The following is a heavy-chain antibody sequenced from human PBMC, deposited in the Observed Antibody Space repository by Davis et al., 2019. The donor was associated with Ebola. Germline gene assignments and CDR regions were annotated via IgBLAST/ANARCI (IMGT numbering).Heavy chain of an antibody. CDR3: ARDRTGDY. CDR2: ISGSGGST. CDR1: GFTFSSYA. Sequence: PGGSLRLSCAASGFTFSSYAMSWVRQAPGKGLEWVSAISGSGGSTYYADSVKGRFTISRDNAKNSLYLQMNSLRDEDTAVYYCARDRTGDYWGQGTLVTVSS. D-gene: IGHD1-1*01. V-gene: IGHV3-23*01. J-gene: IGHJ4*02.